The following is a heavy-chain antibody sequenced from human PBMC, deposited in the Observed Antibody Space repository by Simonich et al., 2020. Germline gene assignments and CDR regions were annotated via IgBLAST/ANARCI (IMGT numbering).Heavy chain of an antibody. J-gene: IGHJ5*02. V-gene: IGHV4-34*01. CDR2: IKHSERP. CDR1: GGSFSGYS. CDR3: ARCGLVNYDILTGYHNWFDP. Sequence: QVQLQQWGAGLLKPSETMSLTCAVYGGSFSGYSWSWIRQHPGKGLEWIGEIKHSERPNNNPSLKNRVTISVDTSKNQCARKLSSVTAADTAVYYCARCGLVNYDILTGYHNWFDPWGQGTLVTVSS. D-gene: IGHD3-9*01.